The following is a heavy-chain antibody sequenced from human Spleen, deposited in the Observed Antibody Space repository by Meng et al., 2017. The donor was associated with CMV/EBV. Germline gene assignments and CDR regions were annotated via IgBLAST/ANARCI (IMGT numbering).Heavy chain of an antibody. J-gene: IGHJ6*02. D-gene: IGHD3-3*01. CDR1: GFAFSSYA. V-gene: IGHV3-23*01. CDR2: SSVTSGSI. Sequence: GESLKISCAASGFAFSSYAMSWVRQAPGKGLAWGSGSSVTSGSIYDGDSVKGRFTISRDNSKNTLYLHMTSLRAEDTAVYYCAKDGGVRFLEFTEYYGMDVWGQGTTVTVSS. CDR3: AKDGGVRFLEFTEYYGMDV.